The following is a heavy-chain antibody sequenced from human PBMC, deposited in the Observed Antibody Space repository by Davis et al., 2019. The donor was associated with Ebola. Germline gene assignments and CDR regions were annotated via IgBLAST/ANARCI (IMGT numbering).Heavy chain of an antibody. J-gene: IGHJ4*02. V-gene: IGHV4-59*01. CDR3: ARGPGVRFLEWFLFDY. CDR1: GVSITSYY. CDR2: SHYSGST. D-gene: IGHD3-3*01. Sequence: SETLSLTCTVSGVSITSYYWSWVRQPPGKGLEWIGYSHYSGSTNYNPSLKSRVTISVDTSKNQFSLKLSSVTAADTAVYYCARGPGVRFLEWFLFDYWGQGTLVTVSS.